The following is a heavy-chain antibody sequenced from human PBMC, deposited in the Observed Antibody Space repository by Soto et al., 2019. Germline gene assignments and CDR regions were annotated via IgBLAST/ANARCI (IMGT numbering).Heavy chain of an antibody. V-gene: IGHV3-74*01. CDR2: INSDGSST. CDR3: ARDEIVGASNY. Sequence: GGSLRLSCAASGFTFSSYWMHWVHQAPGKGLVWVSRINSDGSSTSYADSVRGRFTISRDNAKNTLYLQMNSLRAEDTAVYYCARDEIVGASNYWGQGTLVTVSS. J-gene: IGHJ4*02. D-gene: IGHD1-26*01. CDR1: GFTFSSYW.